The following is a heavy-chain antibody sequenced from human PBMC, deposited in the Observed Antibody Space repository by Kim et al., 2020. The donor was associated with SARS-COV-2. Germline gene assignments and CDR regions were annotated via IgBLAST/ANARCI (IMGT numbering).Heavy chain of an antibody. V-gene: IGHV6-1*01. CDR3: ARSTAGALDY. D-gene: IGHD1-26*01. CDR1: GDSVSRNNAA. CDR2: IYYRSKWYS. Sequence: SKTSALTCASSGDSVSRNNAAWNWIRQSPSRGLEWLGRIYYRSKWYSDYTLSVKGRITMNPDTSKNQFSLQLSSVTPEDTAVYYCARSTAGALDYWGQGTLVTVSS. J-gene: IGHJ4*02.